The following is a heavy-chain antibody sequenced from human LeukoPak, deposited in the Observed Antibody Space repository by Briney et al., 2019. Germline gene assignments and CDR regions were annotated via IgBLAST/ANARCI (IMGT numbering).Heavy chain of an antibody. D-gene: IGHD4-17*01. CDR3: ASPTTVTTIAFDI. CDR1: GYSFTSYW. Sequence: GESLKISCKGSGYSFTSYWIGWVRQMPGKGLEWTGIIYPGDSDTRYSPSFQGQVTISADKSISTAYLQWSSLKASDTAMYYCASPTTVTTIAFDIWGQGTTVTVSS. CDR2: IYPGDSDT. V-gene: IGHV5-51*01. J-gene: IGHJ3*02.